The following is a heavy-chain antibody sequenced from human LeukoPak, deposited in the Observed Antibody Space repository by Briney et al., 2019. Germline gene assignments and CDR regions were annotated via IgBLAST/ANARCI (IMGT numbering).Heavy chain of an antibody. CDR2: FDPEDGET. D-gene: IGHD3-22*01. J-gene: IGHJ1*01. CDR1: GYTLTELS. Sequence: ASVKVSCKVSGYTLTELSMHWVRQAPGKGLEWMGGFDPEDGETIYAQKFQGRVTMTEDTSTDTAYMELSRLRSDDTAVYYCAREDLYYYDSSGSEYFQHWGQGTLVTVSS. CDR3: AREDLYYYDSSGSEYFQH. V-gene: IGHV1-24*01.